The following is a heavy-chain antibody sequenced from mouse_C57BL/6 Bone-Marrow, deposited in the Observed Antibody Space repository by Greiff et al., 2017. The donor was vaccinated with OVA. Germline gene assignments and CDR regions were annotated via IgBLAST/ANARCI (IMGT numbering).Heavy chain of an antibody. V-gene: IGHV1-55*01. J-gene: IGHJ2*01. CDR1: GYTFTSYW. Sequence: QVQLQPSGAELVKPGASVKMSFKASGYTFTSYWLTWVKQRPGQGLEWIGDIYPGSGSTNYNEKFKSKATLTVDTSSSTAYMQLSSLTSEDSAVYYCARDWAVDYGGQGTTLTVSS. CDR3: ARDWAVDY. CDR2: IYPGSGST. D-gene: IGHD4-1*01.